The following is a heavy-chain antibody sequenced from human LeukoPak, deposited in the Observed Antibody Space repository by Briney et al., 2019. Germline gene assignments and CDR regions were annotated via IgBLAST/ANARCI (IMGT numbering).Heavy chain of an antibody. CDR2: ISSSSSYI. CDR1: GFTFSSYS. D-gene: IGHD2-15*01. CDR3: AREIGIPGYCSGGSCSGAGAYYFDY. V-gene: IGHV3-21*01. Sequence: GGSLRLSCAASGFTFSSYSMNWVRQAPGKGLEWVSSISSSSSYIYYADSVKGRFTISRDNAKNSLYLQMNSLRAEDTAVYYCAREIGIPGYCSGGSCSGAGAYYFDYWGQGTLVTVSS. J-gene: IGHJ4*02.